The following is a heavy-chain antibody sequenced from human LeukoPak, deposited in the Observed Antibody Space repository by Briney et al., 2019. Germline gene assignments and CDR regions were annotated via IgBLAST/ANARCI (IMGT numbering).Heavy chain of an antibody. Sequence: GSLRLSCAASGFTFSGFWMSWVRQAPGKGLEWIGEINNSGSTNYNPSLKSRVTISVDTSKNQFSLKLSSVTAADTAVYYCARGYYIRYSPRDYYYGMDVWGQGTTVTVSS. CDR3: ARGYYIRYSPRDYYYGMDV. CDR1: GFTFSGFW. D-gene: IGHD3-10*01. J-gene: IGHJ6*02. CDR2: INNSGST. V-gene: IGHV4-34*01.